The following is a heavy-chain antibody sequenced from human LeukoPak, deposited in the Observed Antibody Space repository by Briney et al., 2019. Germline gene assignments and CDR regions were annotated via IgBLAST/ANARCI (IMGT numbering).Heavy chain of an antibody. J-gene: IGHJ4*02. D-gene: IGHD3-22*01. CDR1: GGTFSSYA. CDR3: ARVADYYDSSGYFGY. Sequence: ASVKVSCKASGGTFSSYAISWVRQAPGQGLEWMGWISAYNGNTNYAQKLQGRVTMTTDTSTGTAYMELRSLRSDDTAVYYCARVADYYDSSGYFGYWGQGTLVTVSS. V-gene: IGHV1-18*01. CDR2: ISAYNGNT.